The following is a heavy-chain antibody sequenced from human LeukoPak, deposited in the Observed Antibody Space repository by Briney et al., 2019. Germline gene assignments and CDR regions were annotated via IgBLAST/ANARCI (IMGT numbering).Heavy chain of an antibody. V-gene: IGHV4-30-4*01. D-gene: IGHD2-15*01. CDR2: IYYSGTT. CDR1: GGSIISGDYY. J-gene: IGHJ4*02. CDR3: ARTCIGGNCYLSFDY. Sequence: PSETLSLTCTVSGGSIISGDYYWRWIRQPPGKGLEWIGYIYYSGTTYYNPSLKSRLTISVDASKNQFSLRLTSVTAADSAVYYCARTCIGGNCYLSFDYWGQGTLVTVSS.